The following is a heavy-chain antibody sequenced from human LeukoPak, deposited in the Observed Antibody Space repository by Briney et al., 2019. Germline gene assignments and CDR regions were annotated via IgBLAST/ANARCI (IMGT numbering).Heavy chain of an antibody. J-gene: IGHJ3*02. V-gene: IGHV3-15*01. Sequence: GGSLRLSCAASGFPVSKAWMIWVRPGRGKGLGWVGLIKSKTDGGTTNYAAPVKGRCTVSRDDSQNTLYLQMNSLQNEDTAVYYCAASLSSVGAFDIWGQGTMVTVSS. CDR2: IKSKTDGGTT. CDR1: GFPVSKAW. CDR3: AASLSSVGAFDI. D-gene: IGHD3-16*01.